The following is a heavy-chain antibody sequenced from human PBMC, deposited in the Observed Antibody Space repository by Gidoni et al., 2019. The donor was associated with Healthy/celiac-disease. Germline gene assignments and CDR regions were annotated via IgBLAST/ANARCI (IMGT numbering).Heavy chain of an antibody. D-gene: IGHD2-2*01. J-gene: IGHJ4*02. CDR3: TRSLVVPYYFDY. Sequence: EVQLVESGGGLVKPGRSLRLSCTASGFPFGDYAMSWFRQAPGKGLEWVGFIRSKAYGGTTEYAASVKGRFTISRDDSKGIAYLQMNSLKTEDTAVYYCTRSLVVPYYFDYWGQGTLVTVSS. CDR2: IRSKAYGGTT. CDR1: GFPFGDYA. V-gene: IGHV3-49*05.